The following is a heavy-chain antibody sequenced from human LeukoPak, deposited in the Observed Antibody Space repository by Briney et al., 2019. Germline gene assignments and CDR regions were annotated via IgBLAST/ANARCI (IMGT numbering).Heavy chain of an antibody. CDR3: ARDGYNYPLDY. V-gene: IGHV3-21*01. Sequence: PGGSLRLSCAASGFTFSSYSMNWVRQAPGKGLEWVSSISSSSGYIYYADSVKGRFTISRDNAKNSLYLQMNSLRAEDTAVYYCARDGYNYPLDYWGQGTLVTVSP. CDR2: ISSSSGYI. CDR1: GFTFSSYS. J-gene: IGHJ4*02. D-gene: IGHD5-24*01.